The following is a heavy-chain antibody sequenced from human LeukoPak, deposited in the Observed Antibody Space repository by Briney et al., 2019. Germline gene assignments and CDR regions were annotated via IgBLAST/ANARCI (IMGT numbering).Heavy chain of an antibody. CDR3: ARHVNKRFFDY. Sequence: SETLSLTCAVYGGSFSGYYWSWIRQPPGKGLEWIGSIYHSGGTYYNPSLKSRVTISVDTSKNQFSLKLSSVTAADTAVYYCARHVNKRFFDYWGQGTLVTVSS. J-gene: IGHJ4*02. V-gene: IGHV4-34*01. CDR2: IYHSGGT. CDR1: GGSFSGYY. D-gene: IGHD5-24*01.